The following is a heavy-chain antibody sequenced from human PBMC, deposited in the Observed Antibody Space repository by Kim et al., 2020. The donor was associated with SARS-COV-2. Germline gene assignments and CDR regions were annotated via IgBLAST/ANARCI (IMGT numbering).Heavy chain of an antibody. CDR2: ISYDGSNK. V-gene: IGHV3-30-3*01. D-gene: IGHD3-3*01. CDR1: GFTFSSYA. J-gene: IGHJ4*02. CDR3: ASVNDFCIGPFYY. Sequence: GGSLRLSCAASGFTFSSYAMHWVRQAPGKGLEWVAVISYDGSNKYYADSVKGRFTISRDNSKNTLYLQMNSLRAEDTAVYYCASVNDFCIGPFYYCGQGT.